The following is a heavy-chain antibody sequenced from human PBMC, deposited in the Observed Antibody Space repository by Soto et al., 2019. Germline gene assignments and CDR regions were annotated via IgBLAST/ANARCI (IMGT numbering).Heavy chain of an antibody. V-gene: IGHV4-59*08. CDR3: ATYRRQALAGYTLDK. Sequence: SETLSLTCTVSGGSISSNYWTWIRQPPGKGLEWIGDVYNSGSTNYNPSVKSRVTISEDTSNNQFSLRVNSMTAADPALYYCATYRRQALAGYTLDKWGPGILVTVST. CDR2: VYNSGST. CDR1: GGSISSNY. D-gene: IGHD7-27*01. J-gene: IGHJ4*02.